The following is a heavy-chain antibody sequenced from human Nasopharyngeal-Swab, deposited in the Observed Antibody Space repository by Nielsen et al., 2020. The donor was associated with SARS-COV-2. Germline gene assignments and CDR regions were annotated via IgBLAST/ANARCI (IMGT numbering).Heavy chain of an antibody. Sequence: SETLSLTCTVSGGSIMSSSYYWVWIRQPPGKGLEWIGVIYYTGSAHYSPSLKSRVTISVDTSRNQFFLRVASVTAKDTAVYYCARQTGMDVWGQGTSVTVSS. CDR2: IYYTGSA. CDR3: ARQTGMDV. V-gene: IGHV4-39*01. J-gene: IGHJ6*02. CDR1: GGSIMSSSYY.